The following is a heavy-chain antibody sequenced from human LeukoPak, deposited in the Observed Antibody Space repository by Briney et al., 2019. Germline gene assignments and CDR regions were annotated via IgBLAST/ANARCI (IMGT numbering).Heavy chain of an antibody. V-gene: IGHV4-61*02. Sequence: PSETLSLTCTVSGGSISSGNYYWTWLRQPAGKGLEWIGRIYSSGSTSNNPSLKSRVTISVDTSKNQFSLKLSSVTAADTAMYYCATLGGGYYSYYFDYWGQGTLVTVSS. CDR1: GGSISSGNYY. CDR3: ATLGGGYYSYYFDY. D-gene: IGHD5-24*01. J-gene: IGHJ4*02. CDR2: IYSSGST.